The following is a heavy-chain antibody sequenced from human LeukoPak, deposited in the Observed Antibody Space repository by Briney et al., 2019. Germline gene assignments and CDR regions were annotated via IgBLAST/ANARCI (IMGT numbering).Heavy chain of an antibody. CDR1: GFTVSSND. V-gene: IGHV3-53*01. J-gene: IGHJ4*02. CDR3: ARATLDN. CDR2: IYSGGST. Sequence: GGSLRLSCAASGFTVSSNDISWARQAPGKGLEWVSVIYSGGSTKYADSVKARFTISRDNSKNTVYLQMNSLRAEDTAVYYCARATLDNWGQGTLVTVSS.